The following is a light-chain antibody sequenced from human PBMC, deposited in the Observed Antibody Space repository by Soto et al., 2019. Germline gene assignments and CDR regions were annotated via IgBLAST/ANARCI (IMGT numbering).Light chain of an antibody. V-gene: IGLV2-14*03. CDR2: DVS. CDR1: SRDIGAYNI. CDR3: SSYTGITTLGI. Sequence: QAVVTQPASVSGSPGQSITISCTGTSRDIGAYNIISWYQQHPGKAPKLLIYDVSDRPTGVSRRFSGSKSGSAASLTISGLQAEDEADYYCSSYTGITTLGIFGAGTKLTVL. J-gene: IGLJ2*01.